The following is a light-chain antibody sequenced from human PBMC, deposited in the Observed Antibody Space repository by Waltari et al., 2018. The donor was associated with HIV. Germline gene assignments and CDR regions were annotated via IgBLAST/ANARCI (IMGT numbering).Light chain of an antibody. V-gene: IGLV2-23*01. CDR3: CSRAGGNTLV. CDR2: NDS. Sequence: QSALTQPASGSGSPGPSITISCSGARTSIWTYNLVPWYQPRPGKAPKVITYNDSKRHSGVSVRFSASKTGSTASLTISGLQAEDEGDYYCCSRAGGNTLVFGGGTRVTVL. CDR1: RTSIWTYNL. J-gene: IGLJ3*02.